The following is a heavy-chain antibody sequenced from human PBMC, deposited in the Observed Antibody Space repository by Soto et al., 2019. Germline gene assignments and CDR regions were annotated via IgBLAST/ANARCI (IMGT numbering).Heavy chain of an antibody. CDR2: IWYDGSNK. V-gene: IGHV3-33*01. CDR1: GFTFSSYG. Sequence: VGSLRLSCAASGFTFSSYGMHWVRQAPGKGLEWVAVIWYDGSNKYYADSVKGRFTISRDNSKNTLYLQMNSLRAEDTAVYYCARDPYYDSSGYYDYYYYGMDVWGQGTTVTVSS. CDR3: ARDPYYDSSGYYDYYYYGMDV. J-gene: IGHJ6*02. D-gene: IGHD3-22*01.